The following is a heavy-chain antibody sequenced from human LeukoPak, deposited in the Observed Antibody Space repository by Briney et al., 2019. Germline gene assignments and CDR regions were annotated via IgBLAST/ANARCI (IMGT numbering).Heavy chain of an antibody. J-gene: IGHJ4*02. CDR2: ISSSSSYI. Sequence: GGSLRLSCAASGFTFSSYSMNWVRQAPGKGLEWVSSISSSSSYIYYADSVKGRFTISRDNAKNSLYPQMDSLRAEDTAVYYCARDQSVRGPLDYWGQGTLVTVSS. CDR3: ARDQSVRGPLDY. D-gene: IGHD3-10*01. CDR1: GFTFSSYS. V-gene: IGHV3-21*01.